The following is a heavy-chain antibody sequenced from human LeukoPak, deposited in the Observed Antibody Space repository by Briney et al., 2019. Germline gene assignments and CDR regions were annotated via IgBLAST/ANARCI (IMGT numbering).Heavy chain of an antibody. Sequence: PSETLSLTCAVYGGSFSGYYWSWIRQPPGKGLEWIGEIDHSGSTSYNPSLKSRVTISVDTSKNQFSLKLSSVTAADTAVYYCARGYSSGWSYYYYMDVWGKGTTVTVSS. CDR3: ARGYSSGWSYYYYMDV. J-gene: IGHJ6*03. V-gene: IGHV4-34*01. CDR2: IDHSGST. CDR1: GGSFSGYY. D-gene: IGHD6-19*01.